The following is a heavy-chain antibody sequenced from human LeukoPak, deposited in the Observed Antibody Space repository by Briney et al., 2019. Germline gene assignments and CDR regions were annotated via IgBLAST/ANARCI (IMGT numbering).Heavy chain of an antibody. Sequence: ASVKVSCKASGYTFTSYDINWVRQATGQGLEWMGWMNPNSGNTGYAQKFQGRVTMTRNTSISTAYMELSSLRSEDTAVYYCARGRTGYSSSWLLDYYYYYGMDVWGQGTTVTVSS. V-gene: IGHV1-8*01. CDR2: MNPNSGNT. CDR1: GYTFTSYD. D-gene: IGHD6-13*01. J-gene: IGHJ6*02. CDR3: ARGRTGYSSSWLLDYYYYYGMDV.